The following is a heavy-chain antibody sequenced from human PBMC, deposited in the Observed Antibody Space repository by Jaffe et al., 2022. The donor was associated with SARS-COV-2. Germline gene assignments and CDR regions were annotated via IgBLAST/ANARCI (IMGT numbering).Heavy chain of an antibody. CDR2: IHDGNIKT. J-gene: IGHJ5*02. CDR3: ARDGTGYRGHGRKRDWWFDT. CDR1: GYVLTDYA. V-gene: IGHV1-3*01. D-gene: IGHD5-12*01. Sequence: QVQLEQSGAEVKKPGASVKVSCKASGYVLTDYAIHWVRQAPGQGLEWMGWIHDGNIKTKYSQNIQDRVALTWDKSASSAHMELTSLKPEDTAVYYCARDGTGYRGHGRKRDWWFDTWGQGTLVIVSS.